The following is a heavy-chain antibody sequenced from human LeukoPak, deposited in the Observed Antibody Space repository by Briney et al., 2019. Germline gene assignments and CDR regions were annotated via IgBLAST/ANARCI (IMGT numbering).Heavy chain of an antibody. Sequence: SVKVSCKASGGTFGSHAISWVRQAPGQGLEWMGGVIPIFGTANYAQKFQGRVAITADESTRTVYMELSSLRSEDTAVYYCASASRITIFGGIGDAFDIWGQGTMVTVSS. V-gene: IGHV1-69*01. CDR1: GGTFGSHA. D-gene: IGHD3-3*01. CDR3: ASASRITIFGGIGDAFDI. CDR2: VIPIFGTA. J-gene: IGHJ3*02.